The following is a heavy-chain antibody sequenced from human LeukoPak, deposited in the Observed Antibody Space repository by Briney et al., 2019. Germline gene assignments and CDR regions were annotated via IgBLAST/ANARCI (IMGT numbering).Heavy chain of an antibody. V-gene: IGHV4-4*07. CDR1: GGSISSYY. Sequence: PSETLSLTCTVSGGSISSYYWSWIRQPAGKGLEWIGRIYTSGSTNYNPSLKSRVTMSVDTSKNQFSLKLSSVTAAGTAVYYCARSDNDYSSSYYFDYWGQGTLVTVSS. CDR3: ARSDNDYSSSYYFDY. J-gene: IGHJ4*02. CDR2: IYTSGST. D-gene: IGHD4-11*01.